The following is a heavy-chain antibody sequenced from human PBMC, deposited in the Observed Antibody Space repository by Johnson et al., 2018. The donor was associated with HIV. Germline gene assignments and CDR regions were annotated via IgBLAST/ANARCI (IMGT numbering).Heavy chain of an antibody. Sequence: QVQLVESGGGLVKPGGSLRLSCAASGFTFSDYYMSWIRQAPGKGLEWISYISPSGTVVYYADSVKGRFTISRDNSKNSLYLQMNSLRAEDTAVYYCARPQGTGDAFDIWGQGTMVTVSS. J-gene: IGHJ3*02. CDR2: ISPSGTVV. D-gene: IGHD1-1*01. V-gene: IGHV3-11*04. CDR1: GFTFSDYY. CDR3: ARPQGTGDAFDI.